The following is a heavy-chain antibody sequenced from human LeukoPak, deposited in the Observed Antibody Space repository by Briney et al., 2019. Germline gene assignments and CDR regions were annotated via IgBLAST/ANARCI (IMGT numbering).Heavy chain of an antibody. CDR1: GGSISSSSYY. Sequence: SETLSLTCTVSGGSISSSSYYWGWIRQPPGKGLEWIGSIYYSGSTYYNPPLKSRVTISVDTSKNQFSLKLSSVTAADTAVYYCARGRSEWELLRWWSDYYYMDVWGKGTTVTVSS. D-gene: IGHD1-26*01. V-gene: IGHV4-39*07. CDR2: IYYSGST. CDR3: ARGRSEWELLRWWSDYYYMDV. J-gene: IGHJ6*03.